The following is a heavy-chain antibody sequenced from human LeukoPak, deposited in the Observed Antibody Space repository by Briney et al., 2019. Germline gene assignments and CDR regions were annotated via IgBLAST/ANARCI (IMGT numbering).Heavy chain of an antibody. D-gene: IGHD2/OR15-2a*01. CDR3: ARAGGHAPLFFFDY. V-gene: IGHV3-7*01. Sequence: GGSLRLSCAASGFTFSSYWMSWVRQAPGKGLEWVANIKQDGSEKYYVDSVKGRFTISRDNSKNTLYLQMNSLRAEDTAVYYCARAGGHAPLFFFDYWGQGTLVTVSS. CDR1: GFTFSSYW. CDR2: IKQDGSEK. J-gene: IGHJ4*02.